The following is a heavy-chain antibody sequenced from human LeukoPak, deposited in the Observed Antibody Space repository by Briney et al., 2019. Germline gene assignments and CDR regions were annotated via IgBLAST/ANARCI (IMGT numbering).Heavy chain of an antibody. Sequence: ASVKVSCKASGYTFTTYDISWVRQATGQGLEWMGWMNSNSGETVSAQRFQGRITMTRNISISTAYMELSGLRSEDTAVYFCATTQHDYGDYSSDYWGQGTLVTVSS. V-gene: IGHV1-8*01. D-gene: IGHD4-17*01. CDR3: ATTQHDYGDYSSDY. J-gene: IGHJ4*02. CDR2: MNSNSGET. CDR1: GYTFTTYD.